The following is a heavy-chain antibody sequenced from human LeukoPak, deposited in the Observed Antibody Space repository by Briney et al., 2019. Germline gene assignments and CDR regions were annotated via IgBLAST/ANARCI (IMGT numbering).Heavy chain of an antibody. D-gene: IGHD3-10*01. CDR2: INHSGST. Sequence: PSETLSLTCAVYGGSFSGYYWSWIRQPPGKGLEWSGEINHSGSTNYNPSLKSRVTISVNTSKNQFSLKLSSVTSADTAVYYCARMRDYYGSGSYYNSSYRSSWYFDLWGRGTLVTVSS. V-gene: IGHV4-34*01. CDR1: GGSFSGYY. J-gene: IGHJ2*01. CDR3: ARMRDYYGSGSYYNSSYRSSWYFDL.